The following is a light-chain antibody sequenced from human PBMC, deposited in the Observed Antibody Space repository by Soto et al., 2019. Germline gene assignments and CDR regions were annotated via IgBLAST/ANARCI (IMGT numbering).Light chain of an antibody. CDR3: ASFTTNTTLL. CDR2: DVT. V-gene: IGLV2-14*03. Sequence: QSALTQPASVSGSPGQSITISCTGSSSDVGGYRYVSWYQQHPGKAPKLMIYDVTYRPSGVSNRFSGSKSGNTASLTISGLQAEDESDYYCASFTTNTTLLFGGGTKLTVL. J-gene: IGLJ2*01. CDR1: SSDVGGYRY.